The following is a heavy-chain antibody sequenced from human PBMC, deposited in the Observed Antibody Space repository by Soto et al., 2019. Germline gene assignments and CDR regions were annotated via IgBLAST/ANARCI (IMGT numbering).Heavy chain of an antibody. CDR2: ISGSGGST. Sequence: PGGSLRLSCAASGFTFSGYAMSWVRQAPGKGLEWVSAISGSGGSTYYADSVKGRFTISRDNSKNTLYLQMNSLRAEDTAVYYRARVYGDYAYFDYWGQGTLVTVSS. D-gene: IGHD4-17*01. J-gene: IGHJ4*02. CDR3: ARVYGDYAYFDY. CDR1: GFTFSGYA. V-gene: IGHV3-23*01.